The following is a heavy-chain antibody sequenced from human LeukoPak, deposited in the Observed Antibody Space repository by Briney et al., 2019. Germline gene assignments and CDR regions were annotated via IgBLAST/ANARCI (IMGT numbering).Heavy chain of an antibody. V-gene: IGHV3-7*03. J-gene: IGHJ5*02. CDR3: ARDRDGKDL. D-gene: IGHD1-1*01. Sequence: GGSLRLSCAASGFTFRDFWMSWVRQAPGEGLEWVANIQQNGIEKYSVEGRFTISPDNVNSLLYLRINSLRADDTAMYYCARDRDGKDLWGQGTPVTVSS. CDR1: GFTFRDFW. CDR2: IQQNGIEK.